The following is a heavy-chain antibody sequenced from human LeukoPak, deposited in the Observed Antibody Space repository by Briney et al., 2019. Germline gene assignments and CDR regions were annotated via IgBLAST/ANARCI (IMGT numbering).Heavy chain of an antibody. V-gene: IGHV1-24*01. CDR2: FDPEDGET. J-gene: IGHJ4*02. D-gene: IGHD3-22*01. CDR1: GYTLTELS. CDR3: AIRDYYDSSGYRWYFDY. Sequence: GASVKVSCTVSGYTLTELSMHWVRQAPGKGLEWMGGFDPEDGETIYAQKFQGRVTMTEDTSTDTAYMELSSLRSEDTAVYYCAIRDYYDSSGYRWYFDYWGQGTLVTVSS.